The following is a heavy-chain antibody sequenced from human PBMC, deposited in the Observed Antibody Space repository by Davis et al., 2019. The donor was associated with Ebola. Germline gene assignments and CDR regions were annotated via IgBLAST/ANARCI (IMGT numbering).Heavy chain of an antibody. V-gene: IGHV3-21*01. J-gene: IGHJ4*02. CDR1: GFTFTTYS. D-gene: IGHD2-8*01. CDR3: AKGNGLAV. CDR2: ISSSSSYI. Sequence: GGSLRLSCAASGFTFTTYSMSWVRQAPGKALEWVSSISSSSSYIYYADSVKGRFTISRDNAKNSLYLQMNSLRAEDTAVYYCAKGNGLAVWGQGTLVTVSS.